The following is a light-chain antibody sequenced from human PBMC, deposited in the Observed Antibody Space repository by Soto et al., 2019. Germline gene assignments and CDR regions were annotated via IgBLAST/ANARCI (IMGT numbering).Light chain of an antibody. V-gene: IGKV1-39*01. CDR3: QQSYSTPQAT. CDR1: QSISIY. J-gene: IGKJ5*01. Sequence: NQITPSPSSPSSSVWGRVTNPWPPSQSISIYLNWYQQIPGKAPKLLIYASSNLHTGVPSRFSGSASGTDFTLTIGSLQPEDFATYYCQQSYSTPQATFGQGTRLEIK. CDR2: ASS.